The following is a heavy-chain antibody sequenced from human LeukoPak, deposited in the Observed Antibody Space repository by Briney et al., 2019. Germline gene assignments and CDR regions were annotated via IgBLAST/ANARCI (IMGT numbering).Heavy chain of an antibody. CDR3: ARKSRVTPWYFDL. CDR1: GGSISSGDYY. D-gene: IGHD4-23*01. CDR2: IYHSGST. Sequence: PSQTLSLTCTVSGGSISSGDYYWSWIRQPPGKGLEWIGYIYHSGSTYYNPSLKSRVTISVDTSKSQFSLKLSSVTAADTAVYYCARKSRVTPWYFDLWGRGTLVTVSS. J-gene: IGHJ2*01. V-gene: IGHV4-30-4*01.